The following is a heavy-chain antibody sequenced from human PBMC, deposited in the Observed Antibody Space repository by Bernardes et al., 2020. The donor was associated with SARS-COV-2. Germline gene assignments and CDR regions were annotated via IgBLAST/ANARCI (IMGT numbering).Heavy chain of an antibody. CDR3: ARVPRFTIFGVADKSYFYGMDV. D-gene: IGHD3-3*01. Sequence: ASVKVSCKASGYTFTNYYMHWVRQAPGQGLEWMGLINLSGGGTSYAQKFQGRVTMTRDTSTSTVYMELSTLRSEDTAVYYCARVPRFTIFGVADKSYFYGMDVWGQGTTVTVSS. CDR1: GYTFTNYY. CDR2: INLSGGGT. V-gene: IGHV1-46*01. J-gene: IGHJ6*02.